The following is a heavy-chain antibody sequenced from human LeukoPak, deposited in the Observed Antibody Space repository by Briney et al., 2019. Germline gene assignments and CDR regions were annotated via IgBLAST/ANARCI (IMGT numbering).Heavy chain of an antibody. J-gene: IGHJ4*02. D-gene: IGHD2-15*01. Sequence: GGSLRLPCAASGFTFSSYGMHWVRQAPGKGLEWVAVIWYGGSNKYYADSVKGRFTISRDNAKNSLYLQMNSLRVEDTALYHCIKDTTPGGLDYWGPGVLVTVSS. CDR2: IWYGGSNK. CDR3: IKDTTPGGLDY. CDR1: GFTFSSYG. V-gene: IGHV3-33*03.